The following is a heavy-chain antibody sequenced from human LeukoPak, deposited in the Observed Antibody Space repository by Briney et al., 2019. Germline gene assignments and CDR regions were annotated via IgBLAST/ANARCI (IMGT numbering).Heavy chain of an antibody. V-gene: IGHV4-4*07. D-gene: IGHD3-22*01. CDR3: AREKTYYDSSGNYYGGVFDY. CDR2: IHTSGTT. CDR1: GDSMGTYY. Sequence: PSETLSLTCTVTGDSMGTYYWSFIRQPAGKGLEWIGRIHTSGTTWYNASLKSRVTISVDTSKNQFSLRLSSVTAADTAVYYCAREKTYYDSSGNYYGGVFDYWGQGTLVAVSS. J-gene: IGHJ4*02.